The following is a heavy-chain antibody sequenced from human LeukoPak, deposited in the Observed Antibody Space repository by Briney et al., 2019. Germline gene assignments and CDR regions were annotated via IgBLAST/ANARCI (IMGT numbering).Heavy chain of an antibody. J-gene: IGHJ5*02. CDR1: GYTFISYG. D-gene: IGHD5-18*01. CDR3: ARDSAAGGYTHGYMNH. CDR2: ISTYNGNT. V-gene: IGHV1-18*01. Sequence: GASVKVSCRASGYTFISYGISWVRQAPGQGLEWMGWISTYNGNTNYVQKLQGRVTMTTDTSTSTAYMELRSLRSDDTAVYYCARDSAAGGYTHGYMNHWGQGTLVTVSS.